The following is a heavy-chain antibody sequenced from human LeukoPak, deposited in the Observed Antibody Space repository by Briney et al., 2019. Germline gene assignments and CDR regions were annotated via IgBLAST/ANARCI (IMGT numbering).Heavy chain of an antibody. CDR2: ISISSAYI. CDR3: ARDAIRNQHADYYYMDV. D-gene: IGHD1-14*01. V-gene: IGHV3-21*01. J-gene: IGHJ6*03. CDR1: GFTFSTYS. Sequence: GGPLRLSCAASGFTFSTYSMNWVRQAPGKGLEWVSSISISSAYIYYADSVKGRFTISRDNAKNSLYLQMNSLRAEDTAVYYCARDAIRNQHADYYYMDVWGKGTTVTVSS.